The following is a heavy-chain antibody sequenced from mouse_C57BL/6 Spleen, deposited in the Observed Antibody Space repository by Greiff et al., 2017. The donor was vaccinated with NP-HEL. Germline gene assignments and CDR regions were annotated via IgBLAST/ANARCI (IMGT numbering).Heavy chain of an antibody. CDR2: FYPGSGSI. D-gene: IGHD1-1*01. CDR3: ARHEGGITTVVATGDYYFDY. J-gene: IGHJ2*01. V-gene: IGHV1-62-2*01. CDR1: GYTFTEYT. Sequence: VKLQESGAELVKPGASVKLSCKASGYTFTEYTIHWVKQRSGQGLEWIGWFYPGSGSIKYNEKFKDKATSTADKSSSTVYMELSRLTSEDSAVYFCARHEGGITTVVATGDYYFDYWGQGTTLTVSS.